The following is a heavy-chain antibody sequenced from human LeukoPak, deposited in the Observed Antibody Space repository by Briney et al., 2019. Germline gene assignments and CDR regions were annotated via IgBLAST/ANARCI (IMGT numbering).Heavy chain of an antibody. CDR2: INQDGSAR. V-gene: IGHV3-7*03. CDR1: GFSLSSHW. J-gene: IGHJ4*02. CDR3: VREINGLFDY. Sequence: GGSLRLSCAASGFSLSSHWMSWVRQAPGKGLEWVANINQDGSARYYVDSVKGRFTTSRDNAKNSLYLEMSSLRDEDTAAYYCVREINGLFDYWGQGALVIVSS. D-gene: IGHD2-8*01.